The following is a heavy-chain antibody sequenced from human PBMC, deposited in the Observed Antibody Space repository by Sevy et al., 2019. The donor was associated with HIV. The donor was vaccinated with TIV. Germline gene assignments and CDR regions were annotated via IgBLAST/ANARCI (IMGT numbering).Heavy chain of an antibody. CDR3: VRGNNLGELGYWFDP. J-gene: IGHJ5*02. D-gene: IGHD3-10*01. V-gene: IGHV3-13*01. CDR1: GFTFSSYD. CDR2: IGIAGDT. Sequence: GGSLRLSCAASGFTFSSYDMQWVRQVTGQGLEWVSGIGIAGDTYYPGSVKGRFTISRENARNSLDLQMNSLRAGDTAVYYCVRGNNLGELGYWFDPWGQGTLVTVSS.